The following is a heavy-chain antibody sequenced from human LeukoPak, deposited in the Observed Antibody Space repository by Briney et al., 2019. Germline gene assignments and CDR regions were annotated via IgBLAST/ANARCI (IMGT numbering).Heavy chain of an antibody. J-gene: IGHJ4*02. D-gene: IGHD2-15*01. CDR3: ARGSRYCSGGTCYEDY. Sequence: ASVKVSCKASGYTFTDYYMHWVRQAPGQGLEWMGIINPNGGSTTYAQKFQGRVTMTRDTSTSTIYMELSSLRSEDTAVYYCARGSRYCSGGTCYEDYWGQGTLVTVSS. V-gene: IGHV1-46*01. CDR2: INPNGGST. CDR1: GYTFTDYY.